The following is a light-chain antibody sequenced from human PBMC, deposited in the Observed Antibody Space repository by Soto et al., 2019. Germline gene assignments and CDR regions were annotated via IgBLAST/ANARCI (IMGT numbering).Light chain of an antibody. V-gene: IGKV1-33*01. CDR1: QDISKY. Sequence: DLQMTQSASSLPASVGDTVTISCHASQDISKYLNWFQQKPGKAPKLLIYDVFNVETGVPSRFSGRGSGTDFTLIISNLQPEDFATYYCQQYDQLPITFGGGTKVDI. CDR3: QQYDQLPIT. J-gene: IGKJ4*01. CDR2: DVF.